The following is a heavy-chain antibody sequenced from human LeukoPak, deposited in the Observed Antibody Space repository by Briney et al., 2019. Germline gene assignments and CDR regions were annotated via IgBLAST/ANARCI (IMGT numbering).Heavy chain of an antibody. CDR3: ARDNRVIVGAPPDPFDY. J-gene: IGHJ4*02. CDR2: IHHSGSI. V-gene: IGHV4-38-2*02. D-gene: IGHD1-26*01. Sequence: PSETLSLTCTVSGHSISTAYYWGWIRQPPGERLEWIGYIHHSGSIYYNPSLKSRVTISMDRSKNQFSLKVISVTAADTAVYYCARDNRVIVGAPPDPFDYWGQGTLVTVSS. CDR1: GHSISTAYY.